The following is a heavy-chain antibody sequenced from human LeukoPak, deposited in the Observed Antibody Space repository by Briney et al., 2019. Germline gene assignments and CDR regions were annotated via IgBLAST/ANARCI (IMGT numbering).Heavy chain of an antibody. CDR2: MYIGGRA. Sequence: SQTLSLTCTVTGTSIRSGSYYWNWIRQAAGKGLEWIGRMYIGGRATYNPSLKSRVTISLETTEDQFSLRLRSVTAADTAVYYCARDLGPAPSNWFDPWGQGTLVTVSS. D-gene: IGHD1-14*01. CDR3: ARDLGPAPSNWFDP. CDR1: GTSIRSGSYY. V-gene: IGHV4-61*02. J-gene: IGHJ5*02.